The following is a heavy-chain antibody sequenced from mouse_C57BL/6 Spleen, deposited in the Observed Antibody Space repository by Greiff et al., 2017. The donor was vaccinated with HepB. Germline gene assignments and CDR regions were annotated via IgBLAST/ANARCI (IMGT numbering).Heavy chain of an antibody. D-gene: IGHD1-1*01. Sequence: VKVVESGPGLVAPSQSLSITCTVSGFSLTSYGVHWVRQPPGKGLEWLVVIWSDGSTTYNSALKSRLSISKDNSKSQVFLKMNSLQTDDTAMYYCARHGPYYYGPWYFDVWGTGTTVTVSS. CDR2: IWSDGST. V-gene: IGHV2-6-1*01. CDR3: ARHGPYYYGPWYFDV. J-gene: IGHJ1*03. CDR1: GFSLTSYG.